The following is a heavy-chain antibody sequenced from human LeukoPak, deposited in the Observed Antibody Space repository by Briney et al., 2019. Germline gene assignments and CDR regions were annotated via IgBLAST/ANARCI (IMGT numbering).Heavy chain of an antibody. CDR3: ARDPCITTSCHRPMSDAFGV. CDR1: GYTFTRYY. D-gene: IGHD2-2*01. Sequence: ASVKVSCKASGYTFTRYYLHWVRQAPGQGLEWMGIINPSGGRTNNAQQFQGRVTMTRDTSTSTVYMQLSSLRSEDTAVYYCARDPCITTSCHRPMSDAFGVWGQGTMVTVSS. J-gene: IGHJ3*01. CDR2: INPSGGRT. V-gene: IGHV1-46*01.